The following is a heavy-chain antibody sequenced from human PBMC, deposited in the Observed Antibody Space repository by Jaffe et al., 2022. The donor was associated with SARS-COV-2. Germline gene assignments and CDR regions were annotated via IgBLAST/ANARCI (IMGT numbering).Heavy chain of an antibody. CDR2: ISYDGSNK. CDR3: ARDTGGVGRWAYYYGMDV. V-gene: IGHV3-30-3*01. J-gene: IGHJ6*02. D-gene: IGHD4-17*01. CDR1: GFTFSSYA. Sequence: QVQLVESGGGVVQPGRSLRLSCAASGFTFSSYAMHWVRQAPGKGLEWVAVISYDGSNKYYADSVKGRFTISRDNSKNTLYLQMNSLRAEDTAVYYCARDTGGVGRWAYYYGMDVWGQGTTVTVSS.